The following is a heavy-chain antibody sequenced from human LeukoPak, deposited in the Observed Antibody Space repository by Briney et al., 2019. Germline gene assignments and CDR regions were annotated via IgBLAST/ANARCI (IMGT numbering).Heavy chain of an antibody. D-gene: IGHD6-19*01. J-gene: IGHJ4*02. Sequence: SETLSLTCTVSGGSIFSYYWGWIRQPPGKGLEWIGSIYYSGSTYYNPSLKSRVTISVDTSKNQFSLKLSSVTAADTAVYYCARHWGSSGWGGYWGQGTLVTVSS. CDR3: ARHWGSSGWGGY. V-gene: IGHV4-39*01. CDR1: GGSIFSYY. CDR2: IYYSGST.